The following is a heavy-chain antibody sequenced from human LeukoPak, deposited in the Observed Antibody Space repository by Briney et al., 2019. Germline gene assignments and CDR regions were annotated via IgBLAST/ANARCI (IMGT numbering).Heavy chain of an antibody. J-gene: IGHJ4*02. D-gene: IGHD2/OR15-2a*01. CDR1: GFTFSSYT. Sequence: GGSLRLSCAASGFTFSSYTMTWVRQAPGKGLEWVSCISSSSSYLYYRDSVKGRFTISRDNAKNSLYLQMNSLRAEDTAVYYCARVGGYCNSVSNRYMDYWGQGALVTVSS. CDR3: ARVGGYCNSVSNRYMDY. V-gene: IGHV3-21*01. CDR2: ISSSSSYL.